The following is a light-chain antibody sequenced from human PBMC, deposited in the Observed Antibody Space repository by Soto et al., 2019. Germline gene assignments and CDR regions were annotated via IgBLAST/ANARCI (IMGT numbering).Light chain of an antibody. CDR1: SSDVGGFDH. Sequence: QSALTQPASVSGSPGQSITISCTGASSDVGGFDHVSWYQQHPGKVPRLLIYDVSSRPSGVSDRFSGSKSGNTASLTISGLQAEFEADYSCNSFSTTTTYVFGTGTKVTVL. CDR2: DVS. V-gene: IGLV2-14*03. CDR3: NSFSTTTTYV. J-gene: IGLJ1*01.